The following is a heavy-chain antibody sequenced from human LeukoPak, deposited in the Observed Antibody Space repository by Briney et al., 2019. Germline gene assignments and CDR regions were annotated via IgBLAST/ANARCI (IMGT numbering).Heavy chain of an antibody. CDR2: INEDGSRI. CDR3: AKSNTESQTTVGN. Sequence: AGGSLRLSYAASGFTLSKYWMHWVRQAPGKGPVWVSRINEDGSRIDYANSVEGRFTISRDNSKNTLYLQMNSLRAEDTAVYYCAKSNTESQTTVGNWGQGTLVSVSS. D-gene: IGHD1-14*01. CDR1: GFTLSKYW. J-gene: IGHJ4*02. V-gene: IGHV3-74*01.